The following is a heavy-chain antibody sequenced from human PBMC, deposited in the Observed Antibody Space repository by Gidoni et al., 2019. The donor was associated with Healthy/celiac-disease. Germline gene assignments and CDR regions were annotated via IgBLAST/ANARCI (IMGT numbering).Heavy chain of an antibody. CDR3: ARDRYCSGVSCYPPLFDY. J-gene: IGHJ4*02. V-gene: IGHV1-2*04. CDR1: GYTCTGDY. CDR2: INPNSGGT. Sequence: QVQLVQSGAEVKKPGASVKVSCKAAGYTCTGDYRHWVRQAPGQGLEWMVWINPNSGGTYYVQQFQGWVPMTRDTSISSAYMGLSRLRSDDTAVYYCARDRYCSGVSCYPPLFDYLGQGTLVTVSS. D-gene: IGHD2-15*01.